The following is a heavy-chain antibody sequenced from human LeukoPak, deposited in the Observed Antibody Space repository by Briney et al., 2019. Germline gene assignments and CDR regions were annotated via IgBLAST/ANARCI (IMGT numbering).Heavy chain of an antibody. V-gene: IGHV3-30*04. J-gene: IGHJ4*02. CDR2: ISFDGAYR. CDR3: AKDQQGGAGSGRFDY. Sequence: PGGPLSLSCAASGFTSSAIHWVRQSPGKGLEWLAIISFDGAYRYYADSVKGRFTISRDISKNTFYLQMSSLTADDAALYYCAKDQQGGAGSGRFDYWGQGTLVTVSS. D-gene: IGHD3-10*01. CDR1: GFTSSA.